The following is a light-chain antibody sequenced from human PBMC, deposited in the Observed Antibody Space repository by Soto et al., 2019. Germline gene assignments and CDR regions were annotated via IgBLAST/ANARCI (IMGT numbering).Light chain of an antibody. CDR1: QSVSSNH. CDR2: GAS. J-gene: IGKJ1*01. CDR3: QQYGSSPWT. Sequence: DIVLTQSPGTLSLSQGERATLSCRASQSVSSNHLAWYQQKPGQAPRLLIYGASSRATGIPDRFSGSGSGTDFTLTISRLEPEDFAVYYCQQYGSSPWTFGQGTKVAIK. V-gene: IGKV3-20*01.